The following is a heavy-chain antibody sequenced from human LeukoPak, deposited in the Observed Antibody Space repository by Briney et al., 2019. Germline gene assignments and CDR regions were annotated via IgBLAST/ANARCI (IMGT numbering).Heavy chain of an antibody. CDR2: IYPGDSDT. J-gene: IGHJ3*02. CDR1: GYSFTSYW. Sequence: GESLKISCKGSGYSFTSYWIGWVRQMPGKGLEWMGIIYPGDSDTRYSPSFQGQVTISADKSISTAYLQWSSLKASDTAMYYCAGYYYDSSGYHYHDAFDIWGQGTMVTVSS. V-gene: IGHV5-51*01. D-gene: IGHD3-22*01. CDR3: AGYYYDSSGYHYHDAFDI.